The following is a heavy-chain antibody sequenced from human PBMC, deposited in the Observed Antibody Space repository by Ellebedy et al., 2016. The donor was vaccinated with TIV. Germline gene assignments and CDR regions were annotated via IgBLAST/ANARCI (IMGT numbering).Heavy chain of an antibody. CDR3: ARETYYDSSDTGTFDY. V-gene: IGHV4-4*07. D-gene: IGHD3-22*01. Sequence: SETLSLTCTVSGGSISSYYWSWIRQPAGKGLEWIGRIYTSGSTNYNPSLKSRVTMSVDTSKNQFSLKLSSVTAADTAVYYCARETYYDSSDTGTFDYWGQGTLVTVSS. CDR1: GGSISSYY. CDR2: IYTSGST. J-gene: IGHJ4*02.